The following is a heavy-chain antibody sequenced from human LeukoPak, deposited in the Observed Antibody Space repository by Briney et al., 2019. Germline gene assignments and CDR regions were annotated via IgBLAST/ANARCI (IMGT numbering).Heavy chain of an antibody. J-gene: IGHJ5*02. Sequence: PGGSLRLSCAASGFTFSSYWLHWVRQAPGKGLTWVSRINTDGGRINYADSVKGRFTSSRDNAKNTLYLQMNSLRVEDTAVYFCARGGPVKSIYDPHWYDPWGQGTQVTVSS. CDR1: GFTFSSYW. CDR3: ARGGPVKSIYDPHWYDP. CDR2: INTDGGRI. V-gene: IGHV3-74*01. D-gene: IGHD3-3*01.